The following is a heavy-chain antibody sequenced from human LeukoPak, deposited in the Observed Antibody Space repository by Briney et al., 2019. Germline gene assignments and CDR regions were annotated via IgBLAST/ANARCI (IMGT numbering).Heavy chain of an antibody. J-gene: IGHJ6*03. CDR2: IYYSGST. D-gene: IGHD5/OR15-5a*01. Sequence: SETLSLTCTVSGGSVSSTSYYWIWLRQPPGKGLEWIGYIYYSGSTNYNPSLKSRVTISVDTSKNQFSLKLTSVTAADTAVYHCAREDVFYYYMDVWGKGTTVTVSS. CDR3: AREDVFYYYMDV. V-gene: IGHV4-61*01. CDR1: GGSVSSTSYY.